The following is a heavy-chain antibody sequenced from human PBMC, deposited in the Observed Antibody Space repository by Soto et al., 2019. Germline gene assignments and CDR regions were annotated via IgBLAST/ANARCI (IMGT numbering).Heavy chain of an antibody. CDR2: IITIFAPA. Sequence: QAQLEQSGGEVKKPGSSVKVSCKASRVAFSNCIVTWVRQAPGLRLEWMGGIITIFAPANYAQKFQGVFTVSAVESTNTSVMVENRLISDDPAVDYCAKVLYRSPIGYFYGMDVWGQGTTVTVSS. CDR3: AKVLYRSPIGYFYGMDV. V-gene: IGHV1-69*01. D-gene: IGHD2-15*01. J-gene: IGHJ6*02. CDR1: RVAFSNCI.